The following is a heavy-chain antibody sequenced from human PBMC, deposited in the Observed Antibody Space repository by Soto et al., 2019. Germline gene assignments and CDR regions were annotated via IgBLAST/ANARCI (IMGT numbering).Heavy chain of an antibody. CDR1: GYTFTGYY. J-gene: IGHJ4*02. CDR2: INPNSGGT. V-gene: IGHV1-2*04. Sequence: ASVKVSCKASGYTFTGYYMHWVRQAPGQGLEWMGWINPNSGGTNYAQKFQGWVTMTRDTSISTAYMELSRLRSDDTAGYYCARAGYMITFGGVPFDYWGQGTLVTVSS. CDR3: ARAGYMITFGGVPFDY. D-gene: IGHD3-16*01.